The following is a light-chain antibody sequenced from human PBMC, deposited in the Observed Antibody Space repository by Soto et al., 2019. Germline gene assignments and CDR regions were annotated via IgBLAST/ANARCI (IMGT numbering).Light chain of an antibody. Sequence: ETVLTQSPATLSLSPGERATLSCRASQSVSSYLGWYQQKPGQAPRLLIYDAFNRATGIPARFSGSGSGTDFTLTISSLEPEDFAVYYCQHRRNWPWTFGQGTKVEIK. CDR1: QSVSSY. CDR3: QHRRNWPWT. V-gene: IGKV3-11*01. CDR2: DAF. J-gene: IGKJ1*01.